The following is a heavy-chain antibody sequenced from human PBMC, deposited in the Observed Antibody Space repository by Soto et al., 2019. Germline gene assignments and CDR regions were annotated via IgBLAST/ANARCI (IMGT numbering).Heavy chain of an antibody. V-gene: IGHV3-74*01. CDR1: GFTFSIYW. CDR3: VRGDGDRYDGHGCLGRH. CDR2: MNMDGSST. D-gene: IGHD2-21*01. J-gene: IGHJ4*02. Sequence: EVQLVESGGGLVQPGGSLRLSCAASGFTFSIYWMHWVRQAPGKGLVWVSRMNMDGSSTSYADFAKGRFTISRDDAKSTVYLQMSNLRAEDTAVYYCVRGDGDRYDGHGCLGRHWGQGTLVTVSS.